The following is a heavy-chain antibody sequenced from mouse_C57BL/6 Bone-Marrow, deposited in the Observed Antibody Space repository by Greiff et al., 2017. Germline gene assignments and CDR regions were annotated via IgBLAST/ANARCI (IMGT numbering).Heavy chain of an antibody. V-gene: IGHV6-6*01. CDR3: TREGYDDGDWYFDV. J-gene: IGHJ1*03. CDR1: GFTFSDAW. D-gene: IGHD2-2*01. Sequence: EVQLQQSGGGLVQPGGSMKLSCAASGFTFSDAWMDWVRQSPEKGLEWVAEIRNKANNHATYYAESVKGRFTISRDDSKSSVYLQMNSLRAEDTGIYYCTREGYDDGDWYFDVWGTGTTVTVSS. CDR2: IRNKANNHAT.